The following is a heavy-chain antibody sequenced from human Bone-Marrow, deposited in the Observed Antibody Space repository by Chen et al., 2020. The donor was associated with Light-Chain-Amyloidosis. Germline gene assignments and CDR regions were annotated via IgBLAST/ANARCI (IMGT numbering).Heavy chain of an antibody. CDR1: GFTFSGYS. Sequence: EVKLVESGGALVQPGGSLRLSCAASGFTFSGYSMNWVRQAPGKGLEWISYIGWRSDVIFYADSVKGRFTISRDNSRNTLYLQMNSLRVEDTAVYYCAKVWYASGTYFENWGQGTLVTVSS. J-gene: IGHJ4*02. CDR2: IGWRSDVI. D-gene: IGHD1-26*01. CDR3: AKVWYASGTYFEN. V-gene: IGHV3-48*01.